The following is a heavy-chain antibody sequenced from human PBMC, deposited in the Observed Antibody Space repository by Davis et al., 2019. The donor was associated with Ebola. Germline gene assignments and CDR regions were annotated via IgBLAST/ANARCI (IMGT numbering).Heavy chain of an antibody. J-gene: IGHJ4*02. Sequence: PGGSLRLSCAASGFTFSSYWMHWVRQAPGKGLVWVSRINSDGSSTSYADSVKGRFTISRDNAKNTLYLQMNSLRAEDTAVYYCARAPLRSAPLDYWGQGTLVTVSS. CDR2: INSDGSST. CDR1: GFTFSSYW. D-gene: IGHD4-17*01. V-gene: IGHV3-74*01. CDR3: ARAPLRSAPLDY.